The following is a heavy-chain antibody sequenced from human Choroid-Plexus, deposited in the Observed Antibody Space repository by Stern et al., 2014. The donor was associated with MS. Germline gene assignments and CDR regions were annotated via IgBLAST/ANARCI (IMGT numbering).Heavy chain of an antibody. D-gene: IGHD2/OR15-2a*01. J-gene: IGHJ5*02. Sequence: VQLVQSGGGVVQPGRPLRLSWVASGFTFGSCAMHWVRQAPGKGLEWVAGVSYDGSNKYYADSVKGRFPISRDNSQNTLYMQMSSLRPEDTAVYYCAKDRQYLTYFFDHWGQGSLVTVSS. CDR3: AKDRQYLTYFFDH. CDR1: GFTFGSCA. V-gene: IGHV3-30*18. CDR2: VSYDGSNK.